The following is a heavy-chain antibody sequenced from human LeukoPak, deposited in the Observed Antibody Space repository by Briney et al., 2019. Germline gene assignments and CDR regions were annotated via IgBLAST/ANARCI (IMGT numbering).Heavy chain of an antibody. CDR2: ISAYNGNT. V-gene: IGHV1-18*01. J-gene: IGHJ4*02. CDR3: ARVVQLWSPFDY. Sequence: ASVKVSCKASGYTFTSYGTSWVRQAPGQGLEWMGWISAYNGNTNYAQKLQGRVTMTTDTSTSTAYMELRSLRSDDTAVYYCARVVQLWSPFDYWGQGALVTVSS. D-gene: IGHD5-18*01. CDR1: GYTFTSYG.